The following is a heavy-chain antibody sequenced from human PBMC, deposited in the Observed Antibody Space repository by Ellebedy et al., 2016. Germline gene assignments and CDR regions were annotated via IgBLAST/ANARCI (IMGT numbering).Heavy chain of an antibody. Sequence: SETLSLTCTVSGGSITSVSNYWGWIRQPPGKGLEWLGSIHSSGSTSYSPSLKSRVTISVDTSKSQFSLKVNSVTAADTAVYYCARNAFSISWYQFDYWGQGILVTVSS. J-gene: IGHJ4*02. D-gene: IGHD6-13*01. CDR1: GGSITSVSNY. CDR3: ARNAFSISWYQFDY. V-gene: IGHV4-39*07. CDR2: IHSSGST.